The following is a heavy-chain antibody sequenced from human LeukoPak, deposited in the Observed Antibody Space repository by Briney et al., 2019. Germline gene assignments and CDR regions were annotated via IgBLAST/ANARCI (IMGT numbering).Heavy chain of an antibody. J-gene: IGHJ4*02. CDR1: GFTFSDYY. CDR3: ARLRFLEWLPTYFDC. D-gene: IGHD3-3*01. Sequence: GGSLRLSCAASGFTFSDYYMSWIRQAPGKGLEWVSYISSSGSTIYYADSVKGRFTISRDNAKNSLYLQMNSLRAEDTAVYYCARLRFLEWLPTYFDCWGQGTLVTVSS. V-gene: IGHV3-11*01. CDR2: ISSSGSTI.